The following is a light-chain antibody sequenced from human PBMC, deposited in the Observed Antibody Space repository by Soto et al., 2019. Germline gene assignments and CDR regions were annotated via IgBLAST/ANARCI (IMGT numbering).Light chain of an antibody. Sequence: QSVLTQPPSASGTPGQRVTISCSGSCSNIGSNYVYWYQQLPGTAPKLLIYRNNQRPSGVPDRFTGSKSGTSASLAISGLRSEDEADYYCAAWDDSLSGYVFGPGTKLTVL. CDR2: RNN. J-gene: IGLJ1*01. CDR3: AAWDDSLSGYV. CDR1: CSNIGSNY. V-gene: IGLV1-47*01.